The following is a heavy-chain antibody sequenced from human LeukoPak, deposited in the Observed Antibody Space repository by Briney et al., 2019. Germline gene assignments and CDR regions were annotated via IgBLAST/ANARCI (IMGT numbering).Heavy chain of an antibody. CDR2: ISSDGGTT. J-gene: IGHJ4*02. CDR1: GFTFSSYG. D-gene: IGHD1-26*01. Sequence: GRSLRLSCAASGFTFSSYGIHWVRQAPGKGLEWVVVISSDGGTTYYADSVKGRFTISRDNSKNTLYLQVNSLRAEDTAVYYCAKGGKWDVTPFDYWGQGTLVTVSS. CDR3: AKGGKWDVTPFDY. V-gene: IGHV3-30*18.